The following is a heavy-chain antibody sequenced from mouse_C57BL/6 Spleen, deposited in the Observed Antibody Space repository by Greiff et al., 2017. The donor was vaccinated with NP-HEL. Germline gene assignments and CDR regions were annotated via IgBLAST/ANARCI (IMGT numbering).Heavy chain of an antibody. CDR3: ARRGLREAMDY. V-gene: IGHV5-12*01. CDR2: ISNGGGST. J-gene: IGHJ4*01. D-gene: IGHD3-1*01. CDR1: GFTFSDYY. Sequence: EVQVVESGGGLVQPGGSLKLSCAASGFTFSDYYMYWVRQTPEKRLEWVAYISNGGGSTYYLDTVKGRFTISRDNAKNTLYLQMSRLKSEDTAMYYCARRGLREAMDYWGQGTSVTVSS.